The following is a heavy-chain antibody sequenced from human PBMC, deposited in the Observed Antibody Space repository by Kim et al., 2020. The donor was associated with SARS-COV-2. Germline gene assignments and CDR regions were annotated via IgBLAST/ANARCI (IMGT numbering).Heavy chain of an antibody. CDR2: IYYSGST. CDR3: ARRGFAIFGPGDWYFDL. J-gene: IGHJ2*01. Sequence: SETLSLTCTVSGGSISSSSYYWGWIRQPPGKGLEWIGSIYYSGSTYYNPSLKSRVTISVDTSKNQFSLKLSSVTAADTAVYYCARRGFAIFGPGDWYFDLWGRGTLVTVSS. CDR1: GGSISSSSYY. V-gene: IGHV4-39*01. D-gene: IGHD3-3*01.